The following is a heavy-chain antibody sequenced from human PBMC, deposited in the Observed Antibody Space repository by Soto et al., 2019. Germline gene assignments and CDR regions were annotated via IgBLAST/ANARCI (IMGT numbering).Heavy chain of an antibody. CDR3: ARENSYFDY. CDR1: GYTFRNFG. V-gene: IGHV1-18*01. J-gene: IGHJ4*02. Sequence: QIQLLQSGAEVKKPGASVKVTCKASGYTFRNFGISWVRQAPGQGLEWMGWISAYNANANYAQKIQGRLTMTADTSTSTAYVELRSLRSDDTAVYYCARENSYFDYWGQGTLGTVSS. CDR2: ISAYNANA.